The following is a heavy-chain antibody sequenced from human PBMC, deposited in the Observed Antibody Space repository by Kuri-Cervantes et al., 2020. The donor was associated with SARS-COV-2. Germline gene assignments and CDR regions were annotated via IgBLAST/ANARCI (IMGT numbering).Heavy chain of an antibody. CDR1: GITFSSYG. CDR3: ARGEALYYYMDV. J-gene: IGHJ6*03. V-gene: IGHV3-30*02. Sequence: LPLTCAASGITFSSYGMHWVRQAPGKGLEWVAFIRYDGSNKYYADSVKGRFTISRDNSKNTLYLQMNSLRAEDTAVYYCARGEALYYYMDVWGKGTTVTVSS. CDR2: IRYDGSNK.